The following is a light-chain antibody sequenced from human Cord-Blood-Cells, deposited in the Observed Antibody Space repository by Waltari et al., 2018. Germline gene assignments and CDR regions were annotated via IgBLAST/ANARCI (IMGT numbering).Light chain of an antibody. J-gene: IGLJ2*01. Sequence: QSALTQPASVSGSTGPSLTISCPGTSSDVGGYNYVPWYQQHPGKAPKLMIYEVSNRPSGVSNRFSGSKSGNTASLTISGLQAEDEADYYCSSYTSSSTLGFGGGTKLTVL. CDR2: EVS. CDR3: SSYTSSSTLG. V-gene: IGLV2-14*01. CDR1: SSDVGGYNY.